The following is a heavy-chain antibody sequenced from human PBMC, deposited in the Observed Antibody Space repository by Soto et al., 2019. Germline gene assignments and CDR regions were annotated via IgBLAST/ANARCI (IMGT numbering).Heavy chain of an antibody. J-gene: IGHJ4*02. D-gene: IGHD5-12*01. CDR3: ARDIAYDIDY. CDR1: GYIFKNYG. CDR2: IYSKEGRI. Sequence: QVQLVQSGADVQKPGASVKVSCKASGYIFKNYGISWVRQAPGQGLEWMGWIYSKEGRINFAQKFQGRVTMTTDTSTNTAYIELRSLRFDDSAVYFCARDIAYDIDYWGQGTLVTVSS. V-gene: IGHV1-18*01.